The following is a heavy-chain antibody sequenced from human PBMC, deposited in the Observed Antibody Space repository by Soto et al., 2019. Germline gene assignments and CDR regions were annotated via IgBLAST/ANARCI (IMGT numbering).Heavy chain of an antibody. J-gene: IGHJ5*02. D-gene: IGHD3-3*01. V-gene: IGHV4-59*01. CDR3: ARDNKPSYYDFWSGYRANWFDP. CDR1: GGSISSYY. CDR2: IYYSGST. Sequence: SETLSLTCTVSGGSISSYYWSWIRQPPGKGLEWIGYIYYSGSTNYNPSLKSRVTISVDTSKNQFSLKLSSVTAADTAVYYCARDNKPSYYDFWSGYRANWFDPWGQGTLVTVSS.